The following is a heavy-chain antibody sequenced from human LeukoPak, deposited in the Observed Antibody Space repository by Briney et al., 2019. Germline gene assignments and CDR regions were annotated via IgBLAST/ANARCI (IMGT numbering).Heavy chain of an antibody. Sequence: GGSLRLSCAASGFTFSSYSMNWVRQAPGKGLEWVSSISSSSSYIYYADSVKGRFTISRDNAKNSLYLQMNSLRAEDTTVYYCARDSRYYGSGSYLLSDYWGQGTLVTVSS. J-gene: IGHJ4*02. V-gene: IGHV3-21*01. D-gene: IGHD3-10*01. CDR2: ISSSSSYI. CDR3: ARDSRYYGSGSYLLSDY. CDR1: GFTFSSYS.